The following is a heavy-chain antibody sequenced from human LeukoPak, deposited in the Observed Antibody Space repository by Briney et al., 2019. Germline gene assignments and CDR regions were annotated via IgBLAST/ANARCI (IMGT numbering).Heavy chain of an antibody. CDR2: IKQDGSEK. D-gene: IGHD3-22*01. Sequence: PGGSLRLSCAASGFTFSNYWMNWVRQAPGKGLEWVANIKQDGSEKYYVDSVKGRFTISRDNAKNSLYLQMNGLRAEDTAVYYCARFDSSGYYYPPFFDYWGQGTLVTVSS. V-gene: IGHV3-7*01. CDR1: GFTFSNYW. J-gene: IGHJ4*02. CDR3: ARFDSSGYYYPPFFDY.